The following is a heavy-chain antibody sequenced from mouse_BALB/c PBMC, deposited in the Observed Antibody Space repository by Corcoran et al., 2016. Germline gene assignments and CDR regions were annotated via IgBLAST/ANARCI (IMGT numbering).Heavy chain of an antibody. J-gene: IGHJ1*01. CDR1: GFSLSTSGMG. Sequence: QVTLKESGPGILQPSQTLSLTCSFSGFSLSTSGMGVSWIRQPSGKGLEWLAHIYWDDDKRYNPSLKSRHTISKDTSSNQVFLKITSVDTADTATYYCARRGYYGSSYDWYFDVWGAGTTVTVSS. D-gene: IGHD1-1*01. CDR3: ARRGYYGSSYDWYFDV. V-gene: IGHV8-12*01. CDR2: IYWDDDK.